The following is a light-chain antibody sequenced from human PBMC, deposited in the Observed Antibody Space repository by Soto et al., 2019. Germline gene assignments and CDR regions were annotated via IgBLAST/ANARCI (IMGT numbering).Light chain of an antibody. CDR3: QQYGSSPFT. J-gene: IGKJ3*01. CDR1: QSVSSSY. V-gene: IGKV3-20*01. CDR2: GAS. Sequence: EIVLTQSPGTLSFSPGESATLSCRASQSVSSSYLAWYQQKPGQAPRLLIYGASSRATGIPHRFSGSGSGTDFSLTISRLEPEDFAVYYCQQYGSSPFTFGPGTKVDIK.